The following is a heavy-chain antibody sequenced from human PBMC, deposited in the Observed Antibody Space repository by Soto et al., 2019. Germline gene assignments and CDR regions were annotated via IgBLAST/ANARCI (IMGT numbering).Heavy chain of an antibody. J-gene: IGHJ5*02. CDR3: TRAALYNRGHCWFDP. CDR2: IFYLGSA. Sequence: SETLSLTCIVSGDSINSTDHYWSWIRQRPGRGLEWMGYIFYLGSAYYNPSLESRLSMSVDTSKNQFSLKLTSVIAADTAVYYCTRAALYNRGHCWFDPWGQGTLVTVSS. D-gene: IGHD3-10*01. CDR1: GDSINSTDHY. V-gene: IGHV4-31*03.